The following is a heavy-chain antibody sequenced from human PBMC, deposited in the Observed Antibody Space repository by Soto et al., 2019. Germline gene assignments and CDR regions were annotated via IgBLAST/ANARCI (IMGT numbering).Heavy chain of an antibody. V-gene: IGHV4-34*01. J-gene: IGHJ4*02. D-gene: IGHD3-10*01. CDR2: INHSGST. Sequence: PSETLSLTCAVYGGSFSGYYWSWIRQPPGKGLEWIGEINHSGSTNYNPSLKSRVTISVDTSKNQFSLKLSSVTAADTAVYYCARGLPRLYGSGSPYYFDYWGQGTLVTVSS. CDR1: GGSFSGYY. CDR3: ARGLPRLYGSGSPYYFDY.